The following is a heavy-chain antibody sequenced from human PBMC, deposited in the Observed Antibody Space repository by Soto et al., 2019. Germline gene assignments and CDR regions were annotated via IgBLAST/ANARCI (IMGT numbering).Heavy chain of an antibody. V-gene: IGHV1-2*04. CDR2: INPNSGGT. CDR3: ARGPYCSSTSCPATRNWFDP. D-gene: IGHD2-2*01. CDR1: GYTFTGYY. J-gene: IGHJ5*02. Sequence: ASVKVSCKASGYTFTGYYMHWVRQAPGQGLEWMGWINPNSGGTNYAQKFQGWVTMTRDTSISTAYMELSRLRSDDTAVYYCARGPYCSSTSCPATRNWFDPWGQGTLVTVSS.